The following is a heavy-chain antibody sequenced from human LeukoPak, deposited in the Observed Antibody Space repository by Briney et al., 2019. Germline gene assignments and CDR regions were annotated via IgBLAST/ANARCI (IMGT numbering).Heavy chain of an antibody. D-gene: IGHD3-10*01. Sequence: GGSLRLSCAASGFTFSRYSMNWVRQAPGKGLEWVSYISSSSSTIYYADSVRGRFTISRDNAKNSLYLQMNSLRAEDTAVYYCAKCLVATMVRGVDIWGQGTMVTVSS. V-gene: IGHV3-48*04. CDR1: GFTFSRYS. J-gene: IGHJ3*02. CDR2: ISSSSSTI. CDR3: AKCLVATMVRGVDI.